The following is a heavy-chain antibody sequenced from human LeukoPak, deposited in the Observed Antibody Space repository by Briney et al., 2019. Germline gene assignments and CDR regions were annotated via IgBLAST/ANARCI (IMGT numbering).Heavy chain of an antibody. J-gene: IGHJ3*02. V-gene: IGHV3-15*01. CDR2: IKSKTDGGAT. Sequence: GGSLRLSCAASGFISTNAWMSWVRQAPGKGLEWVGRIKSKTDGGATDFAAPVKGRFTISRDDSKNTLYLQMNSLKIEDTAVYYCTTKYRDSSGWYGAFDIWGQGTMVTVSS. D-gene: IGHD6-19*01. CDR3: TTKYRDSSGWYGAFDI. CDR1: GFISTNAW.